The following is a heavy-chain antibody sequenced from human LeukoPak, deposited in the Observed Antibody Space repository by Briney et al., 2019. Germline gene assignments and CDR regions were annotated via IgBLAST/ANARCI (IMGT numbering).Heavy chain of an antibody. Sequence: SETLSLTCAVYGGSFSGYYWSWIRQPPGKGLEWIGEINHSGSTNYNPSLKSRVTISVDTSKNQFSLKLSSVTAAGTAVYYCARRSTYYYVGGAFDIWGQGTMVTVSS. J-gene: IGHJ3*02. CDR1: GGSFSGYY. CDR3: ARRSTYYYVGGAFDI. V-gene: IGHV4-34*01. CDR2: INHSGST. D-gene: IGHD3-10*02.